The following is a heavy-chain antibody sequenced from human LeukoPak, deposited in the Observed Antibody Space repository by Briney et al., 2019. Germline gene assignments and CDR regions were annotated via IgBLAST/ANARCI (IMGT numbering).Heavy chain of an antibody. J-gene: IGHJ5*02. Sequence: PSETLCLTCTVSGGSISSYYWSWIRQPAGKGLEWIGRIYTSGSTNYNPSLKSRVTMSVDTSKNQFSLKLSSVTAADTAVYYCARDLDSSGWYSGFDPWGQGTLVTVSS. CDR2: IYTSGST. D-gene: IGHD6-19*01. CDR3: ARDLDSSGWYSGFDP. V-gene: IGHV4-4*07. CDR1: GGSISSYY.